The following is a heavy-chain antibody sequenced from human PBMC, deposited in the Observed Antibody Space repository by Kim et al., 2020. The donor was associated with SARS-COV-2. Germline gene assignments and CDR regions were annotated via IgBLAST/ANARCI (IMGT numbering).Heavy chain of an antibody. V-gene: IGHV1-18*01. Sequence: ASVKVSCKASGYTFTSYGISWVRQAPGQGLEWMGWISAYNGNTNYAQKLQGRVTMTTDTSTSTAYMELRSLRSDDTAVYYCARDSYEYCSGGSCYYYYYGMDAWGQGTTVTVSS. D-gene: IGHD2-15*01. CDR1: GYTFTSYG. J-gene: IGHJ6*02. CDR3: ARDSYEYCSGGSCYYYYYGMDA. CDR2: ISAYNGNT.